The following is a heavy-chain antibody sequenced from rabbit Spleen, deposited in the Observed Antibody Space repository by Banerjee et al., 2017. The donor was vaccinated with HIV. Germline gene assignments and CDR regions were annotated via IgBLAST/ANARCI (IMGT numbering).Heavy chain of an antibody. V-gene: IGHV1S45*01. CDR1: GFSFSSSYY. Sequence: QEQLVESGGGLVQPEGSLTLTCTASGFSFSSSYYMCWVRQAPGKGLEWIGSIDPVFGIANYASWVNGRFTISRDNAQNTVDLQINSLTAADTATYFCARDYNSGWDLWGPGTLVTVS. D-gene: IGHD4-1*01. CDR3: ARDYNSGWDL. CDR2: IDPVFGIA. J-gene: IGHJ4*01.